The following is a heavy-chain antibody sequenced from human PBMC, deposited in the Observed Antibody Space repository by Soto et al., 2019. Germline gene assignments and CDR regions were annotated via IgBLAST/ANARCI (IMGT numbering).Heavy chain of an antibody. Sequence: ASVKVSCKASGYTFTGYYMHWVRQAPGQGLEWMGWMNPNSGNTGYAQKFQGRVTMTRNTSISTAYMELSSLRSEDTAVYYCARALDYYGSGSYYNRYYYYGMDVWGQGTAVTVSS. D-gene: IGHD3-10*01. J-gene: IGHJ6*02. CDR2: MNPNSGNT. CDR3: ARALDYYGSGSYYNRYYYYGMDV. V-gene: IGHV1-8*02. CDR1: GYTFTGYY.